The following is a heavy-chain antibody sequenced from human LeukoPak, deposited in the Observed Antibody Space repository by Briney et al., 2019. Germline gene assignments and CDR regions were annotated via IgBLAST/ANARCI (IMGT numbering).Heavy chain of an antibody. CDR1: GGSISSYY. Sequence: SETLSLTWTVSGGSISSYYWSWIRQPAGKGLEWIGRIYTSGSTNYNPSLKSRVTMSVDTSKNQFSLKLSSVTAADTAVYYCARTYYYGSGGYNWFDPWGQGTLVTVSS. D-gene: IGHD3-10*01. J-gene: IGHJ5*02. V-gene: IGHV4-4*07. CDR3: ARTYYYGSGGYNWFDP. CDR2: IYTSGST.